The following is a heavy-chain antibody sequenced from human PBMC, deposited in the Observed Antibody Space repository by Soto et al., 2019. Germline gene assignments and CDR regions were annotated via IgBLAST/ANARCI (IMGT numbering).Heavy chain of an antibody. CDR2: IWYDGTNK. V-gene: IGHV3-33*01. CDR3: ASSIN. J-gene: IGHJ4*02. CDR1: GFPFSSYG. Sequence: GGSLRLSCAASGFPFSSYGMHWVRQAPGKGLDWVAVIWYDGTNKDYADSVKGRFTISRDNSKNTLFLQMNNLRVDDTAVYYCASSINWGQGTLVTVSS.